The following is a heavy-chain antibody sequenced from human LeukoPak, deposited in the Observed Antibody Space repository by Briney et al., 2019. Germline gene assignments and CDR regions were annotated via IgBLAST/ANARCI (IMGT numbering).Heavy chain of an antibody. Sequence: GGSLRLSCAAYGFTFNRNAISWVRQAPGKGLEWVSAISGSGGSTYYADSVKGRFTISRDNSKNTLYLQMNSLRAENTAVYYCAKDLVRSYYDSSGQTFEDASPFDYWGQGTLVTVSS. D-gene: IGHD3-22*01. J-gene: IGHJ4*02. CDR2: ISGSGGST. V-gene: IGHV3-23*01. CDR1: GFTFNRNA. CDR3: AKDLVRSYYDSSGQTFEDASPFDY.